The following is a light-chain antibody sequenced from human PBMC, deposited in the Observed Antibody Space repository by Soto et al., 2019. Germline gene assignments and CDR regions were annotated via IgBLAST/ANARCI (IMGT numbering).Light chain of an antibody. J-gene: IGKJ1*01. CDR1: QSVSSSF. CDR2: GAS. Sequence: EIVLTQSPGTLSLSPGERATLSCRASQSVSSSFLAWYQLKPGQAPRLLIYGASSRATGIPDRFSGSGSGTDFTLTISRLEPEDCAVYYCQQYGRSPWTFGQGTKVEIK. CDR3: QQYGRSPWT. V-gene: IGKV3-20*01.